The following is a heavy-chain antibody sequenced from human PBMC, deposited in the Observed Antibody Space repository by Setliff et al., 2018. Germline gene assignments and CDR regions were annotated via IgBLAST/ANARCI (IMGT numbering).Heavy chain of an antibody. V-gene: IGHV5-51*01. CDR1: GYSFTSYW. CDR2: TFPADSDT. CDR3: ARRVYGAFDL. Sequence: GESLKISCKGSGYSFTSYWIGWVRQMPGQGLELMGMTFPADSDTRYSPSFQGQVTMSGDKSINTAYLQWSSLKASDTAMYYCARRVYGAFDLWGQGTMVTVS. J-gene: IGHJ3*01. D-gene: IGHD1-20*01.